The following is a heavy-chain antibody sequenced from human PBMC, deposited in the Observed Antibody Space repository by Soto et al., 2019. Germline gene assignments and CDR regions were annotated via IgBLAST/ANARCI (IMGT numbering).Heavy chain of an antibody. CDR1: GYTFTSYA. D-gene: IGHD3-9*01. J-gene: IGHJ3*02. Sequence: QVQLVQSGAEEKKPGASVKVSCKASGYTFTSYAMHWVRQAPGQRLEWMGWINAGNGNTKYSQKFQGRVTITRDTSASTAYMELSSLRSEDTAVYYCAREHYDILTGSSDAFDIWGQGTMVRLF. V-gene: IGHV1-3*05. CDR3: AREHYDILTGSSDAFDI. CDR2: INAGNGNT.